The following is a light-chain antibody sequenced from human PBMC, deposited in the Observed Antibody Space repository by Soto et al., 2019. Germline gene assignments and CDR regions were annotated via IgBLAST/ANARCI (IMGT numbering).Light chain of an antibody. V-gene: IGKV3-20*01. CDR3: QQYGRSLT. J-gene: IGKJ5*01. CDR2: GSS. Sequence: EIVMTQSPATLSVSPVDRATLXCRASQSVSSNLAWYQQKPGQAPRLLIYGSSKRATGIPDRFSGSGSGTDFTLTISRLEPEDFAVYYCQQYGRSLTFGQGTRLEI. CDR1: QSVSSN.